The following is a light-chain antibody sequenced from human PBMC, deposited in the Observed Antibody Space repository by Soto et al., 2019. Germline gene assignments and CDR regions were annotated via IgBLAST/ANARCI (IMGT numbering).Light chain of an antibody. CDR1: TNDVGGSNY. J-gene: IGLJ1*01. Sequence: QSALTQPRSVSGSPGQSVAISCTGTTNDVGGSNYVSWYQQHPGKAPKVIIFDVTRRPSGVPDRFSGSKSGNTASLTISGLQAEHDADYYCCSYARTYTFGNVFGTGTKLTVL. V-gene: IGLV2-11*01. CDR3: CSYARTYTFGNV. CDR2: DVT.